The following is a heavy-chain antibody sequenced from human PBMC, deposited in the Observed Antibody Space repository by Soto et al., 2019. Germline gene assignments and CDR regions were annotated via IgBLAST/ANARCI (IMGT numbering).Heavy chain of an antibody. D-gene: IGHD3-10*01. Sequence: PSETLSLTCAFYVVSFSGYYWSCVRQPPGKGLEWIGEINHSGSANYNPPLKSQVTISLDTSNKQFSLKLSSATAADTALYYCARGITYAQVWLRGNWCEPRGQGNRVTVYS. V-gene: IGHV4-34*01. CDR3: ARGITYAQVWLRGNWCEP. J-gene: IGHJ5*02. CDR1: VVSFSGYY. CDR2: INHSGSA.